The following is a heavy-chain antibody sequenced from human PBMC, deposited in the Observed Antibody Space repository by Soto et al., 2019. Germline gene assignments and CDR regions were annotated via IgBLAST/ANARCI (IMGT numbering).Heavy chain of an antibody. CDR2: ISYDGSNK. CDR3: ARDQKYNWNQNFDY. J-gene: IGHJ4*02. Sequence: GGSLRLSCAAPGFTFSSYAMHWVRQAPGKGLEWVAVISYDGSNKYYADSVKGRFTISRDNSKNTLYLQMNSLRAEDTAVYYCARDQKYNWNQNFDYWGQGTLVTVSS. CDR1: GFTFSSYA. D-gene: IGHD1-20*01. V-gene: IGHV3-30-3*01.